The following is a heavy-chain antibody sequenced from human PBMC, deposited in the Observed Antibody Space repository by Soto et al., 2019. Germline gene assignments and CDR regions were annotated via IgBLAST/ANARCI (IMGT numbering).Heavy chain of an antibody. V-gene: IGHV4-30-4*01. CDR2: IYYSGST. J-gene: IGHJ6*02. Sequence: PSETLSLTCTVSGGSISSGDYYWSWIRQPPGKGLEWIGYIYYSGSTYYNPSLKSRVTISVDTSKNQFSLKLSSVTAADTAVYYCARDSGYASTPYYYYGMDVWGQGTTVTVSS. D-gene: IGHD5-12*01. CDR3: ARDSGYASTPYYYYGMDV. CDR1: GGSISSGDYY.